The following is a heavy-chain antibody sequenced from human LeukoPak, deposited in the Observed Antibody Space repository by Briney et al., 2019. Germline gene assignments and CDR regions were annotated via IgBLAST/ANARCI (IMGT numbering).Heavy chain of an antibody. CDR3: ARSVASYSSGWYYFDY. CDR1: GGSISSRSYY. Sequence: PSETLSLTCTVSGGSISSRSYYWGWIRQPPGNGLEWIGSIYYSGSTYYSPSLKSRVTISVDTSKNQFSLKLSSVTAADTAVYYCARSVASYSSGWYYFDYWGQGTLVTVSS. CDR2: IYYSGST. J-gene: IGHJ4*02. V-gene: IGHV4-39*01. D-gene: IGHD6-19*01.